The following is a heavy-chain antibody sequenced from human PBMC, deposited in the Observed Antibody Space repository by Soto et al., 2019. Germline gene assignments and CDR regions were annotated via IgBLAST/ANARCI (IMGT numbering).Heavy chain of an antibody. J-gene: IGHJ4*02. Sequence: SETLSLTCGVSGHSLASGYYWGWIRQPPGKGPEWIGSISYSGKTYYNPSLASRISIAVDTSKNQFSLRLTSVTAADTALYYCSRGAGAPWVRFDYWRQGTQVTVSS. D-gene: IGHD2-21*01. CDR1: GHSLASGYY. V-gene: IGHV4-38-2*01. CDR2: ISYSGKT. CDR3: SRGAGAPWVRFDY.